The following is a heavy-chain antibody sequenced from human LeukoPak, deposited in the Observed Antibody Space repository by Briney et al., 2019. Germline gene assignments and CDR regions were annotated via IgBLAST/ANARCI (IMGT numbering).Heavy chain of an antibody. CDR3: ARVFRPSLTVFIIRGAFDI. Sequence: GGSLRLSGTASGFTFSSFSLNWVRKAQGKGLEWVSFFGMSSNYIYYADSVKGRFTISRDNDKNSLYLQMNSLRAEDTAVYYRARVFRPSLTVFIIRGAFDIWGQGTTVTVSS. D-gene: IGHD3-3*01. CDR2: FGMSSNYI. CDR1: GFTFSSFS. V-gene: IGHV3-21*01. J-gene: IGHJ3*02.